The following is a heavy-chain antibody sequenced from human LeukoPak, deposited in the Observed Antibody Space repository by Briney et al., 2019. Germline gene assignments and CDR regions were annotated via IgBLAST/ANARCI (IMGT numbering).Heavy chain of an antibody. V-gene: IGHV3-21*01. Sequence: GGSLRLSCAASGFTFSSYSMNWVRQAPGKGLEWVSSISSSSSYIYYADSVKGRFTISRDNAKNSLYLQMNSLRAEDTAVYYCARDLFVAATVTTPEDYYGMGVWGQGTTVTVSS. J-gene: IGHJ6*02. CDR2: ISSSSSYI. CDR3: ARDLFVAATVTTPEDYYGMGV. CDR1: GFTFSSYS. D-gene: IGHD4-17*01.